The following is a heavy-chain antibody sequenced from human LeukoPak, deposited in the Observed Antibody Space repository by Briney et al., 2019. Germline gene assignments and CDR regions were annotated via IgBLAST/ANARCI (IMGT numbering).Heavy chain of an antibody. V-gene: IGHV4-34*01. CDR1: GGSFSGYY. Sequence: SETLSLTCAVYGGSFSGYYWSWIRQPPGKGLEWIGEINHSVSTNNNPSLKRRVTISVDTSKNQSSLKLSSVTAADTAVYYCARARSAYYDSSGTRGPLTYWGQGTLVTVSS. CDR3: ARARSAYYDSSGTRGPLTY. CDR2: INHSVST. D-gene: IGHD3-22*01. J-gene: IGHJ4*02.